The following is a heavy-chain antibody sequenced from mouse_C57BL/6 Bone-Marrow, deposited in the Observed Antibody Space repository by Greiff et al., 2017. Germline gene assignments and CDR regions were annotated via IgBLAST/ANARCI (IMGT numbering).Heavy chain of an antibody. CDR3: ARHGGSSFDY. V-gene: IGHV5-6*01. CDR1: GFTFSSYG. Sequence: EVKLVESGGDLVKPGGSLKLSCATSGFTFSSYGLSCVRQTPYTRLEWVATISSGGSYTYYPDSVKGRFTISRDNAKNTLYLQMSSLKSEDTAMYYCARHGGSSFDYWGQGTTLTVSS. CDR2: ISSGGSYT. J-gene: IGHJ2*01. D-gene: IGHD1-1*01.